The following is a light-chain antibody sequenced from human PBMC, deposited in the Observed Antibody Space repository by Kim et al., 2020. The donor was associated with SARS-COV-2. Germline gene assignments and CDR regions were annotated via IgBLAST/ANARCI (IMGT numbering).Light chain of an antibody. J-gene: IGLJ1*01. CDR2: EVT. Sequence: SELTQPASVSGSPGQSITISCSGNISDVGTYDLVSWYQQHPGKVPKLMIFEVTKRPSGVSNRFSGSKSGYTASLTISGLQPEDEADYYCLSYADYSTYV. CDR1: ISDVGTYDL. CDR3: LSYADYSTYV. V-gene: IGLV2-23*02.